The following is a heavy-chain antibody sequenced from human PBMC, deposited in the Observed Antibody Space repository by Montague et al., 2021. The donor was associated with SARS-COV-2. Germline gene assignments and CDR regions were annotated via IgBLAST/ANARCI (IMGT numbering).Heavy chain of an antibody. CDR2: IHSGASYA. V-gene: IGHV3-23*03. CDR1: GFTFSSHD. CDR3: AKGVGQKSSAVDY. J-gene: IGHJ4*02. Sequence: SLRLSCAASGFTFSSHDMTWVRQAPGKGLEWVSIIHSGASYASYAGSVKGRFTISRDNSKNTLYLQMNSLRAEDTAVYYCAKGVGQKSSAVDYWGQGTQVTGSS. D-gene: IGHD1-26*01.